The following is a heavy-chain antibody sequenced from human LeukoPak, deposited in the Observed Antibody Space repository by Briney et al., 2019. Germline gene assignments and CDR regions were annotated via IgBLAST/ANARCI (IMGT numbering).Heavy chain of an antibody. D-gene: IGHD3-22*01. V-gene: IGHV3-30*03. J-gene: IGHJ4*02. CDR1: GFTFTSYG. CDR3: ARGGRDSSGYPFDY. CDR2: IAYDGYYK. Sequence: GGSLRLSCAASGFTFTSYGMHWVRQAPGKGLEWVALIAYDGYYKYYSDSVKGRFTISSDTSKNTLYLQMNSLRAEDTAVYYCARGGRDSSGYPFDYWGQGTLVTVSS.